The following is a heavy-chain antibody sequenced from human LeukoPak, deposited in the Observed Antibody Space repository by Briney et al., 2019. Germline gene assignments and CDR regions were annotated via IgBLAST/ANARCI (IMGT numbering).Heavy chain of an antibody. CDR2: ISAYNGNT. CDR1: GYTFTSYG. Sequence: AXXKVXXXAXGYTFTSYGISWVRQAPGQGLEWMGWISAYNGNTNYAQKLQGRVTMTTETSTSTAYMELRSLRSDDTAGYYCGXXXVXXVXVSXAFXIWGQGTMXTVSS. V-gene: IGHV1-18*01. J-gene: IGHJ3*02. CDR3: GXXXVXXVXVSXAFXI.